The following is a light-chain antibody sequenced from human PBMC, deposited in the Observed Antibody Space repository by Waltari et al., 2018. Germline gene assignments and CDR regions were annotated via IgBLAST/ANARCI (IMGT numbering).Light chain of an antibody. CDR1: QSVSDY. V-gene: IGKV3-11*01. CDR3: QHRSTWRHT. CDR2: DAS. J-gene: IGKJ4*01. Sequence: EVVLTQSPATLSLSPGERATLSCRASQSVSDYLVWYQQKPGQAPRLLIYDASKRATGIPPRFSGSGSGTDFTLPIISLEPEDIAVYYCQHRSTWRHTFGGGTKVEIK.